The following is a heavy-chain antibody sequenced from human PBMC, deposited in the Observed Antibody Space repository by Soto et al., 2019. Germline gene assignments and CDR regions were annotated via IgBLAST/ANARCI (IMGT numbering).Heavy chain of an antibody. CDR2: IYHSGST. CDR1: GYSISSGYY. Sequence: SESLSLTCAVSGYSISSGYYWGWIRQPPGKGLEWIGSIYHSGSTYYNPSLKSRVTISVDTSKNQFSLKLSSVTAADTAVYYCARAEGGSYFYYYYYYGMDVWGRGTTVTVSS. D-gene: IGHD1-26*01. CDR3: ARAEGGSYFYYYYYYGMDV. J-gene: IGHJ6*02. V-gene: IGHV4-38-2*01.